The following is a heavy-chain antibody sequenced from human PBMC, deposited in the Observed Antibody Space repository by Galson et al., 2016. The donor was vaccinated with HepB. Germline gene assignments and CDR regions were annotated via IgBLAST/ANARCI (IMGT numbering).Heavy chain of an antibody. J-gene: IGHJ3*01. CDR3: AHRGFPIFGVVIESSSYAFDF. V-gene: IGHV2-5*02. D-gene: IGHD3-3*01. CDR1: GFSLSSSGVG. Sequence: PALVKPTQTLTLTCSFSGFSLSSSGVGVGWIRQPPGKALEWLALIYWDDDKRYSPSLTSRLTITKDTSKNQVILTLTNMDPVDTATYYCAHRGFPIFGVVIESSSYAFDFWGQGTLVLVSS. CDR2: IYWDDDK.